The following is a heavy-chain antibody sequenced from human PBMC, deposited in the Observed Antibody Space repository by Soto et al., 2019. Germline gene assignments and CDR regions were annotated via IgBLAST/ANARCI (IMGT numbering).Heavy chain of an antibody. CDR2: ISGSGGST. CDR3: AKVGIYYDSSGFLSDPAGLPDY. CDR1: GFTFSSYA. D-gene: IGHD3-22*01. J-gene: IGHJ4*02. V-gene: IGHV3-23*01. Sequence: HPGGSLRLSCAASGFTFSSYAMSWVRQAPGKGLEWVSAISGSGGSTYYADSVKGRFTISRDNSKNTLYLQMNSLRAEDTAVYYCAKVGIYYDSSGFLSDPAGLPDYWGQGTLVTVSS.